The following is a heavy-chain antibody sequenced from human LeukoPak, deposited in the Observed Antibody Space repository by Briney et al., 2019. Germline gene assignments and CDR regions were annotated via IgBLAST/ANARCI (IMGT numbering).Heavy chain of an antibody. J-gene: IGHJ6*03. D-gene: IGHD6-25*01. V-gene: IGHV3-64*01. CDR2: ISSNGGST. Sequence: GGSLRLSCAASGFTFSSYAMHWVRQAPGKGLEYVSAISSNGGSTYYANSVKGRFTISRDNSKNTLYLQMGSLRAGDMAVYYCARDVSVNYYYMDVWGKGTTVTVSS. CDR1: GFTFSSYA. CDR3: ARDVSVNYYYMDV.